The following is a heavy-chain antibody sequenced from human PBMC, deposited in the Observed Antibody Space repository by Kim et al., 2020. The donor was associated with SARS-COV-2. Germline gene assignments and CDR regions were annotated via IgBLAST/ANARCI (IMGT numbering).Heavy chain of an antibody. CDR3: ARDLNTYGYGYYFDS. CDR1: GFSFSSYA. Sequence: GGSLRLSCAASGFSFSSYAMHWVRQAPGKGLEWVAVISYDGSHKYYVDSVKGRFTISRDNSKNTLYLQMNSLRPEDTAVYYCARDLNTYGYGYYFDSWGQGTLVTVSS. V-gene: IGHV3-30*04. CDR2: ISYDGSHK. J-gene: IGHJ4*02. D-gene: IGHD5-18*01.